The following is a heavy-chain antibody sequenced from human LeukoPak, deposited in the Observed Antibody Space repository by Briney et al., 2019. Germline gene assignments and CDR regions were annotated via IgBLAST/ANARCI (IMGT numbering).Heavy chain of an antibody. V-gene: IGHV4-39*01. Sequence: SETLSLTCTVSGGSISSSSYYWGWIRQPPGKGLEWIGSIYYSGSAYYNPSLKSRVTISVDTSKSQFSLKLSSVTAADTAVYYCARLYGSGSSLYFDYWGQGTLVTVSS. CDR2: IYYSGSA. J-gene: IGHJ4*02. CDR3: ARLYGSGSSLYFDY. CDR1: GGSISSSSYY. D-gene: IGHD3-10*01.